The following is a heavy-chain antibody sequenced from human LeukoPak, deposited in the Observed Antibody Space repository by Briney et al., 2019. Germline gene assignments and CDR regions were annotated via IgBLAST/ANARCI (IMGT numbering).Heavy chain of an antibody. J-gene: IGHJ4*02. D-gene: IGHD6-13*01. CDR1: GYTFTSYA. Sequence: ASVKVSCKASGYTFTSYAINWVRQAPGQGLEWMGWINTNTGNPTYAQGFTGRFVFSLDTSVSTAYLQISSLKAEDTAVYYCARIAAAGPFYYFDYWGQGTLVTVSS. CDR3: ARIAAAGPFYYFDY. CDR2: INTNTGNP. V-gene: IGHV7-4-1*02.